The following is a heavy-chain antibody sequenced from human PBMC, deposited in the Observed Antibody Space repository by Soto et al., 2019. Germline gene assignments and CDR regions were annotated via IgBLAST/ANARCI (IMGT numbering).Heavy chain of an antibody. CDR3: ARVVSGVSVITRSYGMDV. V-gene: IGHV4-39*01. D-gene: IGHD3-22*01. Sequence: SETLSLTCTGSGGSISSSSYYWGWIRQPPGKGLEWIGSIYYSGSTYYNPSLKSRVTISVDTSKNQFSLKLSSVTAADTAVSYCARVVSGVSVITRSYGMDVWGQAITVT. CDR2: IYYSGST. J-gene: IGHJ6*02. CDR1: GGSISSSSYY.